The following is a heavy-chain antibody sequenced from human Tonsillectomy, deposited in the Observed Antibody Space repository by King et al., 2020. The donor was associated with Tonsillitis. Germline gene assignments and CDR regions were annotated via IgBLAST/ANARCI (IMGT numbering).Heavy chain of an antibody. J-gene: IGHJ4*02. CDR3: ARGKYSSSWYYFY. D-gene: IGHD6-13*01. CDR1: GGSFSGYY. CDR2: INHSGST. V-gene: IGHV4-34*01. Sequence: QVQLQQWGAGLLKPSETLSLTCGFYGGSFSGYYWCGIRQPPGKGLEWIGEINHSGSTNYNPSLKSRVTISVDTSTKQFSLKLSSVTAADTAVYYCARGKYSSSWYYFYWGQGTLVTVSS.